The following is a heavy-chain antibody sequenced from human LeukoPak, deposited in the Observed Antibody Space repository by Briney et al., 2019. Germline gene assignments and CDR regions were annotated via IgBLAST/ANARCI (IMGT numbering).Heavy chain of an antibody. V-gene: IGHV3-23*01. CDR2: ISGSGGST. J-gene: IGHJ4*02. D-gene: IGHD6-13*01. Sequence: GESLRLSCAASGFTISSYAMSWVRQAPGKGLEWVSAISGSGGSTYYADSVKGRFTISRDNSKNTLYLQMNSLRAEDTAVYYCAKDHDEGIAAAGPDLFDYWGQGTLVTVSS. CDR3: AKDHDEGIAAAGPDLFDY. CDR1: GFTISSYA.